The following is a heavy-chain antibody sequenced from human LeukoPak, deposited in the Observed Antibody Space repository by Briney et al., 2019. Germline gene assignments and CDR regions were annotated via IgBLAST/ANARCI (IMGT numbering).Heavy chain of an antibody. CDR2: IYHSGTT. CDR3: ARLTSSNSGSSFDY. V-gene: IGHV4-38-2*02. J-gene: IGHJ4*02. CDR1: GYSISSGYY. Sequence: SETLSLTCTVSGYSISSGYYWGWIRQPPGKGLEWIGEIYHSGTTNYNPSLKSRVTISMDTSKKQFSLKLSSVTAADTAVYYCARLTSSNSGSSFDYWGQGTLVTVSS. D-gene: IGHD4/OR15-4a*01.